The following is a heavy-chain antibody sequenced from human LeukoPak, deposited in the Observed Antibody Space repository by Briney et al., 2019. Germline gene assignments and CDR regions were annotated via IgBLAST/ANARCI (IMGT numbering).Heavy chain of an antibody. CDR2: FDPEDGET. V-gene: IGHV1-24*01. CDR1: GYTLTELS. Sequence: ASVKVSWKVSGYTLTELSMHWVRQAPGKGLEWMGGFDPEDGETIYAQKFQGRVTMTEDTSTDTAYMELSSLRSEDTAVYYCATGAVFTLRGVIITRVGWFDPWGQGTLVTVSS. D-gene: IGHD3-10*01. CDR3: ATGAVFTLRGVIITRVGWFDP. J-gene: IGHJ5*02.